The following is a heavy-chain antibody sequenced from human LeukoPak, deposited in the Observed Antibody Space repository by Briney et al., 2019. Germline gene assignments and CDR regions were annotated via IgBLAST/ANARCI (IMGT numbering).Heavy chain of an antibody. CDR2: IYSGDSDT. V-gene: IGHV5-51*01. J-gene: IGHJ4*02. Sequence: GESLKISCKGSGYSFTSYWIGWVRQMPGKGLEWMGIIYSGDSDTRYSPSFQGQVTISADKSISTAYLQWSSLKASDTAMYYCARVPPDYYDSSGYFDYWGQGTLVTVSS. CDR3: ARVPPDYYDSSGYFDY. D-gene: IGHD3-22*01. CDR1: GYSFTSYW.